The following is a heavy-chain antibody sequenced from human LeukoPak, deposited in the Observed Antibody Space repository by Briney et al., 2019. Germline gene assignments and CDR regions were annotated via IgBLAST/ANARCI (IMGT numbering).Heavy chain of an antibody. CDR1: GFWFSNYG. CDR3: AKGIGTTVLTQLDY. Sequence: GGSLRLSCAASGFWFSNYGMNWVRQAPGKGLEWVSVITSNGAETYYADSVKGRFTVSRDNSKNTVFLQMDSLRPGDTAIYYCAKGIGTTVLTQLDYWGQGTLVTVSS. J-gene: IGHJ4*02. CDR2: ITSNGAET. V-gene: IGHV3-23*01. D-gene: IGHD4-17*01.